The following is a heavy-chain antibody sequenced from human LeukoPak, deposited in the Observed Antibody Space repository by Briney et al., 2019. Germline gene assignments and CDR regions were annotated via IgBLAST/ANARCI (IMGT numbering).Heavy chain of an antibody. V-gene: IGHV4-30-2*01. CDR1: GDSISSGDYY. CDR2: INHSGST. CDR3: ARQDIVVWSPFDP. J-gene: IGHJ5*02. D-gene: IGHD2-15*01. Sequence: SQTLSLTCTVSGDSISSGDYYWSWIRQPAGKGLEWIGEINHSGSTYYNPSLKSRVTISVDTSKNQFSLKLTSVTAADTAVYYCARQDIVVWSPFDPWGQGTLVTVSS.